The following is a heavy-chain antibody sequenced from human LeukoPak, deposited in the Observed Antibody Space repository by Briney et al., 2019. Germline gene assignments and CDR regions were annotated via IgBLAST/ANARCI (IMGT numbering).Heavy chain of an antibody. D-gene: IGHD6-19*01. CDR1: GDSFSTYY. V-gene: IGHV4-59*01. CDR2: IYYSGNT. Sequence: KPSETLSLTCTVSGDSFSTYYWSWIRQPPGKGLEWIGYIYYSGNTNYNPSLKSRVTISVDTSKNQFSLKLSSVTAADTAVYYCARVISSSGWSPRGDAFDIWGQGTMVTVSS. J-gene: IGHJ3*02. CDR3: ARVISSSGWSPRGDAFDI.